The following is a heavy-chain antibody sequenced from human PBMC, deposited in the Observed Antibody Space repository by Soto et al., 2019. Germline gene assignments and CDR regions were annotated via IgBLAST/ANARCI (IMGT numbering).Heavy chain of an antibody. V-gene: IGHV3-33*01. J-gene: IGHJ5*02. D-gene: IGHD3-10*01. Sequence: GGSLRLSCAASGFTFSSYGMHWVRQAPGKGLEWVAVIWYDGSNKYYADSVKGRFTISRDNSKNTLYLQMNSLRAEDTAVYYCARDQWFGDTRNWFDPWGQGTLVTVSS. CDR1: GFTFSSYG. CDR2: IWYDGSNK. CDR3: ARDQWFGDTRNWFDP.